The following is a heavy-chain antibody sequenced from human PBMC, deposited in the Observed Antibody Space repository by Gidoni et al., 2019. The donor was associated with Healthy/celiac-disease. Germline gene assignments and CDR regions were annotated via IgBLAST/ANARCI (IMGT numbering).Heavy chain of an antibody. J-gene: IGHJ5*02. CDR3: ARDLTVSSGGGGWFDP. D-gene: IGHD6-19*01. CDR1: GGTFSSYA. CDR2: LIPIFGTA. Sequence: QVQLVLSGAEVKKPGSSVKVSCKASGGTFSSYAISWVRQAPGQGLGWMGGLIPIFGTANYAQKFQGRVTITADESTSTAYMELSSLRSEDTAVYYCARDLTVSSGGGGWFDPWGQGTLVTVSS. V-gene: IGHV1-69*01.